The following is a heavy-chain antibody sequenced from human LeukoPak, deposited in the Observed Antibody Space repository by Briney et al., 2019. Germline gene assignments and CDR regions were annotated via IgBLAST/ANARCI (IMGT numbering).Heavy chain of an antibody. CDR2: IRGKANNYAT. D-gene: IGHD5-18*01. J-gene: IGHJ4*02. CDR1: GFTFSGSA. CDR3: TRFRDTALGF. V-gene: IGHV3-73*01. Sequence: PGGSLKLSCAASGFTFSGSAIHWVRQASGKGLEWVGRIRGKANNYATAYAASVKGRFTISRDDSKNTAYLQMNTLKTEDTAVYYCTRFRDTALGFWGQGTLVTVSS.